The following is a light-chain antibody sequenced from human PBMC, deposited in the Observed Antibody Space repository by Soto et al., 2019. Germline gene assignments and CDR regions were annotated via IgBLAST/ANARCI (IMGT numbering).Light chain of an antibody. J-gene: IGKJ2*01. Sequence: EIVLTQSPATLSLSPGERATLSCRASQNVNSSSLTWYQQKPGQAPRLLLYDASSRATDIPDKFSGSGSGTDFTLTISRLEPEDFALYDWQHFGSSPPKFTFGLGTKLEIK. CDR3: QHFGSSPPKFT. CDR2: DAS. V-gene: IGKV3-20*01. CDR1: QNVNSSS.